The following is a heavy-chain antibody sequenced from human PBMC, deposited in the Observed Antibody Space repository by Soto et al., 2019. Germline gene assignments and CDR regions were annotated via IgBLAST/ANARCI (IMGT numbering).Heavy chain of an antibody. CDR3: ARDVDYYDSSGSGAFDI. CDR2: IIPIFGTA. V-gene: IGHV1-69*01. CDR1: GGTFSSYA. J-gene: IGHJ3*02. Sequence: QVQLVQSGAEVKKPGSSVKVSCKASGGTFSSYAISWVRQAPGQGLEWMGGIIPIFGTANYAQKFQGRVTITAAESTSTAYMELSSLRSEDTAVYYCARDVDYYDSSGSGAFDIWGQGTMVTVSS. D-gene: IGHD3-22*01.